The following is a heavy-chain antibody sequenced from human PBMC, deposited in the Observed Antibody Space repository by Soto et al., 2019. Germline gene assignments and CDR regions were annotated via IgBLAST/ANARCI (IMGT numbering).Heavy chain of an antibody. D-gene: IGHD3-3*01. J-gene: IGHJ6*02. V-gene: IGHV3-48*03. Sequence: GGSLRLSCAASGFTFSSYEMNWVRQAPGKGLEWVSYISSSGSTIYYADSVKSRFTISRDNAKNSLYLQMNSLRAEDAAVYYCARDRGYDFWSGYYNRGGYYYYGMDVWGQGTTVTVSS. CDR2: ISSSGSTI. CDR3: ARDRGYDFWSGYYNRGGYYYYGMDV. CDR1: GFTFSSYE.